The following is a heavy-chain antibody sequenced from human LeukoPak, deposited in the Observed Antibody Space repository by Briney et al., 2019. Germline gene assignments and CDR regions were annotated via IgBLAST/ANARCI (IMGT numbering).Heavy chain of an antibody. D-gene: IGHD2-15*01. V-gene: IGHV3-7*05. J-gene: IGHJ4*02. CDR2: INQDGSEK. Sequence: GGSLRLSCAASGSTFSSYWMSWVRQAPGKGLEWVANINQDGSEKYYVDSVKGRFTISRDNAKNSLYLQMNSLRAEDTAVYYCARRYCSGGSCQTHLDYWGQGTLVTVSS. CDR3: ARRYCSGGSCQTHLDY. CDR1: GSTFSSYW.